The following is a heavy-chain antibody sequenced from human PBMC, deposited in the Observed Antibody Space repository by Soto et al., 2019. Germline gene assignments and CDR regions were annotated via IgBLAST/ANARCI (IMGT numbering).Heavy chain of an antibody. J-gene: IGHJ5*02. CDR3: ARSTYNWNYPNWFDP. CDR1: GYTFTSYA. CDR2: INAGNGNT. Sequence: QVQLVQSGAEVKKPGASVKVSCKASGYTFTSYAMHWVRQAPGQRLEWMGWINAGNGNTKYSQKFQGRVTITRDTSGSTAYMELSSLRSEDTAVYYCARSTYNWNYPNWFDPWGQGTLVTVSS. D-gene: IGHD1-7*01. V-gene: IGHV1-3*01.